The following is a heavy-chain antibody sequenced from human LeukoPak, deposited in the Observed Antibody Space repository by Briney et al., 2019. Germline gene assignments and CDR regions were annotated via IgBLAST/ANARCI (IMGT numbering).Heavy chain of an antibody. D-gene: IGHD1-1*01. J-gene: IGHJ6*03. CDR2: ISSSSSTI. Sequence: GGSLRLSCAASGFTFSSYSMNWVRQAPGKGLEWVSYISSSSSTIYYADSVKGRFTISRDNAKNSLYLQMNSLRAEDTAVYYCARGYEPYYYMDVWGKGTTVTVSS. V-gene: IGHV3-48*01. CDR1: GFTFSSYS. CDR3: ARGYEPYYYMDV.